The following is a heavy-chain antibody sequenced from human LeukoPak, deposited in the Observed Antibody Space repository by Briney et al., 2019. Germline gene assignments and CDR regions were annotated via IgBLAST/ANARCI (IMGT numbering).Heavy chain of an antibody. CDR2: ISAYNGNT. CDR1: GYTFTSYG. Sequence: ASVKVSCKASGYTFTSYGISWVRQTPGQRRERMGWISAYNGNTNYAQKLQGRVTMTTDTSTSTAYMELRSLRSDDTAVYYCARVGSGWNFDYWGQGTLVTVSS. V-gene: IGHV1-18*01. J-gene: IGHJ4*02. CDR3: ARVGSGWNFDY. D-gene: IGHD6-19*01.